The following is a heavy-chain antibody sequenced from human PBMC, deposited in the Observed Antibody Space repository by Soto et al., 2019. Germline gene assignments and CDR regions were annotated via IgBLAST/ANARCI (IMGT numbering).Heavy chain of an antibody. Sequence: QVQLVESGGGVVQPGRSLRLSCIASGFTFRNFGMHWVRQAPGTGLEWVAVISSDGGKTYYADSVKGRFTISRDTSTNTLYLEMNSLRPEDTAVYYCVRVPWWLSSRVAAFYFDSWGQGTQVSVSS. V-gene: IGHV3-30*19. CDR3: VRVPWWLSSRVAAFYFDS. CDR1: GFTFRNFG. J-gene: IGHJ4*02. D-gene: IGHD2-15*01. CDR2: ISSDGGKT.